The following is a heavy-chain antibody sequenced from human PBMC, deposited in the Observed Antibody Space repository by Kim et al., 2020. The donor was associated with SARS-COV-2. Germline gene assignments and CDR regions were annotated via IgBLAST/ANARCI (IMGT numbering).Heavy chain of an antibody. Sequence: KSRVTISVDTSKNQFSLKLSSVTAADTAVYYCARDSPIAVAGEYYYGMDVWGQGTTVTVSS. V-gene: IGHV4-59*01. D-gene: IGHD6-19*01. J-gene: IGHJ6*02. CDR3: ARDSPIAVAGEYYYGMDV.